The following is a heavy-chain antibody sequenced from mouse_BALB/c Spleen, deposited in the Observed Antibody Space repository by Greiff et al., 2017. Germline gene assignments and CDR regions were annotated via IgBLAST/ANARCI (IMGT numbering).Heavy chain of an antibody. CDR3: ARGAIEFTTATPFAY. V-gene: IGHV7-3*02. CDR2: IRNKANGYTT. D-gene: IGHD1-2*01. CDR1: GFTFTAYY. J-gene: IGHJ3*01. Sequence: EVKLVESGGGLVQPGGSLRLSCATSGFTFTAYYMSWVRQPPGKALEWLGFIRNKANGYTTEYSASVKGRFTISRDNSQSILYLQMNTLRAEDSATYDCARGAIEFTTATPFAYWGQGTLVTVSA.